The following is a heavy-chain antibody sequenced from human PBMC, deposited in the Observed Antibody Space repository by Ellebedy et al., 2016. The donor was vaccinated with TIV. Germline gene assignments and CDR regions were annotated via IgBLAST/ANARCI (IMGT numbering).Heavy chain of an antibody. CDR3: AKGLGDHWAFDT. CDR1: GFSFNSYG. Sequence: GESLKISXAASGFSFNSYGMHWVRQAPGMGLEWVASISQDGSNKYYTDSMKGRFTISRDNFKTTLYVQMDSLRVEDTAVYFCAKGLGDHWAFDTWGQGTEVTVSS. CDR2: ISQDGSNK. D-gene: IGHD3-16*01. J-gene: IGHJ3*02. V-gene: IGHV3-30*18.